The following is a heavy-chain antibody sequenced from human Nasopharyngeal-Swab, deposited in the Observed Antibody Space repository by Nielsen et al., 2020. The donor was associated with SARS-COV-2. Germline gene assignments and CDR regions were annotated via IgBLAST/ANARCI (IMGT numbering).Heavy chain of an antibody. CDR1: GGSISSYY. Sequence: GSLRLSCTVSGGSISSYYWSWIRQPPGKGLEWIGYIYYSGSTNYNPSLKSRVTISVDTSKNQFSLKLSSVTAADTTVYYCARESPAAGTAFDIWGQGTMVTVSS. J-gene: IGHJ3*02. CDR2: IYYSGST. V-gene: IGHV4-59*13. CDR3: ARESPAAGTAFDI. D-gene: IGHD6-13*01.